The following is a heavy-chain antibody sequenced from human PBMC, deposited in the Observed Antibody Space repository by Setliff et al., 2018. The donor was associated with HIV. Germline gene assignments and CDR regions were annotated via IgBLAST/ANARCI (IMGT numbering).Heavy chain of an antibody. CDR1: GFTFGDYA. D-gene: IGHD3-16*02. CDR2: IRDKTSGGTA. Sequence: GGSLRLSCTGTGFTFGDYATTWFRQAPGKGLEWVGFIRDKTSGGTAEYAASVKGRFTISADKSISTAYLQWSSLKASDTAMYYCARHRIVKAYYYYMDVWGKGTTVTVSS. V-gene: IGHV3-49*03. CDR3: ARHRIVKAYYYYMDV. J-gene: IGHJ6*03.